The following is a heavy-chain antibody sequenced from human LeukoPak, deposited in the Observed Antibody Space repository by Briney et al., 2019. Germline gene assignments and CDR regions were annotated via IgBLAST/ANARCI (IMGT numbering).Heavy chain of an antibody. D-gene: IGHD6-19*01. Sequence: GGSLRLSCAASGFTFSSYGMHWVRQAPGKGLEWVAFIRYDGSNKYYADSVKGRFPISRDNSKNTLYLQMNSLRAEDTAVYYCAKEEIAVAGNRPRFDYWGQGTLVTVSS. CDR1: GFTFSSYG. CDR2: IRYDGSNK. CDR3: AKEEIAVAGNRPRFDY. V-gene: IGHV3-30*02. J-gene: IGHJ4*02.